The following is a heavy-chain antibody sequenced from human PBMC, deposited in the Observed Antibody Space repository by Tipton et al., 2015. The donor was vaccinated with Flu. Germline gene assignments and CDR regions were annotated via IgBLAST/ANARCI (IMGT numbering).Heavy chain of an antibody. V-gene: IGHV4-39*07. Sequence: TLSLTCTVSGGSISSSSYYWGWIRQPPGKGLEWIGSIYYSGSTYYNPSLKSRVTISVDASKNRFSLKLSSVTAADTAVYYCARDPTQRCGGDYYSTWASYYGMDVWGQGTTVTVSS. CDR2: IYYSGST. CDR1: GGSISSSSYY. D-gene: IGHD2-21*01. CDR3: ARDPTQRCGGDYYSTWASYYGMDV. J-gene: IGHJ6*02.